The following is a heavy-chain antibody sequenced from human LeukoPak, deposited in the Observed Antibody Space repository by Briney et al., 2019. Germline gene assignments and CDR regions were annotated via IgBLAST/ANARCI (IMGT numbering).Heavy chain of an antibody. J-gene: IGHJ4*02. V-gene: IGHV3-30*18. Sequence: GGSLRLSCAASGFTFSSYAMSWVRQAPGKGLEWVAVISYDGSNKYYADSVKGRFTISRDNSKNTLYLQMNSLRAEDTAVYYCAKDTFRDGYNYLDYWGQGTLVTVSS. CDR2: ISYDGSNK. CDR1: GFTFSSYA. CDR3: AKDTFRDGYNYLDY. D-gene: IGHD5-24*01.